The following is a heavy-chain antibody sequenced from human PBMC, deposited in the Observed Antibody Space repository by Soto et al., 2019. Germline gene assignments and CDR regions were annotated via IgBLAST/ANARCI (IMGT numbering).Heavy chain of an antibody. CDR3: ARGGRIVRSDYSWFDP. CDR1: GFTFSIYN. V-gene: IGHV3-7*05. D-gene: IGHD2-15*01. CDR2: IKQDGSDK. Sequence: EVQLVESGGGLVQPGWSLRLSCAASGFTFSIYNMTWVRQAPGKGLEWVATIKQDGSDKYYVDSVKGRFTNSRDNAKNSVYLKMISLTAEDTAVYFCARGGRIVRSDYSWFDPWGQGTLVTVSS. J-gene: IGHJ5*02.